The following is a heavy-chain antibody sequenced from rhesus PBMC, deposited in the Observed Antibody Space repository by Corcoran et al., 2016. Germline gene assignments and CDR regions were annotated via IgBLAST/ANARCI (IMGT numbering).Heavy chain of an antibody. J-gene: IGHJ4*01. V-gene: IGHV4-80*01. CDR1: GASISSNW. CDR3: ARGGSNVDY. CDR2: INSNNGTT. D-gene: IGHD4-23*01. Sequence: QVQLQESGPGLVKPSETLSLTCTVSGASISSNWWSWIRQPPGKELEWIGGINSNNGTTNYTPSLKSRVTISKDASKNQFSLKLSSVTAADTAVYYCARGGSNVDYWGQGVLVTVSS.